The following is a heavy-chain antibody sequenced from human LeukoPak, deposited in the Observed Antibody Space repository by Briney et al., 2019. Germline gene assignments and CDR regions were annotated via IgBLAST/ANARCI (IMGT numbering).Heavy chain of an antibody. D-gene: IGHD6-13*01. CDR2: ILYDGSDK. CDR1: GFTFSSYG. CDR3: AKDLGAGTVTRWGPFDY. V-gene: IGHV3-30*02. J-gene: IGHJ4*02. Sequence: GGSLRLSCAASGFTFSSYGIHWVRQAPGKGLEWVTFILYDGSDKYYADSVKGRFTISRDNSKNTLYLQMNSLRAEDTAVYYCAKDLGAGTVTRWGPFDYWGQGTLVTVSS.